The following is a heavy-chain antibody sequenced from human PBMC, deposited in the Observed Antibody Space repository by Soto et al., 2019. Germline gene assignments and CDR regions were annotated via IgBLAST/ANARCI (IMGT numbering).Heavy chain of an antibody. CDR3: ARGVGAYYFDY. D-gene: IGHD1-26*01. V-gene: IGHV1-69*01. CDR1: GGTFSTYA. CDR2: VIPIFGTT. Sequence: QVQLVQSGAEAKKPGSSVKVSCKASGGTFSTYAITWVRQAPGQGLEWLGGVIPIFGTTDYARKFQGRVTITAAESTSTVFIELSSLTSEVTAVYYCARGVGAYYFDYWGQGTLVTVSS. J-gene: IGHJ4*02.